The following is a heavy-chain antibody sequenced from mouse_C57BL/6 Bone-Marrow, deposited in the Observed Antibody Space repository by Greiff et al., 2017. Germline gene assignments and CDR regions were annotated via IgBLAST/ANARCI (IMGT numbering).Heavy chain of an antibody. CDR1: GSSFTGGYA. D-gene: IGHD1-1*01. J-gene: IGHJ1*03. CDR2: ISYSGST. Sequence: VQLQQSGPGMGKPSHSLSLTCTVTGSSFTGGYAWPWTRHFPGNKLEWMGNISYSGSTNYNPSLKSRISITHDTSKTHFFLKLNSVTTEDTATYYCARDNYYGSSYGYWYFDVWGTGTTVTVSS. V-gene: IGHV3-1*01. CDR3: ARDNYYGSSYGYWYFDV.